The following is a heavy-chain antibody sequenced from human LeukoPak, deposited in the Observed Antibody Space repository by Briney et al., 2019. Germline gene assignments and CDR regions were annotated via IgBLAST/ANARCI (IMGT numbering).Heavy chain of an antibody. J-gene: IGHJ4*02. D-gene: IGHD2/OR15-2a*01. CDR3: SEGYFEPFDH. CDR1: GGSIDSYY. Sequence: PSETLSLTCTVSGGSIDSYYWNWIRQRPGKGLEWIGCLSYTGKTDYNPSLKSRVSISLGSSNNHFSLKLTSVTAADTAVYYCSEGYFEPFDHWGQGILVTVSS. V-gene: IGHV4-59*01. CDR2: LSYTGKT.